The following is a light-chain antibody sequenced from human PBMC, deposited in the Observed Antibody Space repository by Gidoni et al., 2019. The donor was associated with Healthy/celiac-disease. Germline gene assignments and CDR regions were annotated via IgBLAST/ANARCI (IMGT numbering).Light chain of an antibody. CDR1: QSISSY. Sequence: DIQMTQSPSSLSASVGDRVTITCRASQSISSYLNWYQQKPGKAPKLLIYAASSLQSGVPSRFSGSGSGTDFTLTISSLQPEDFATYYCQQSYSTPPGFTFXPXTKVDIK. J-gene: IGKJ3*01. V-gene: IGKV1-39*01. CDR3: QQSYSTPPGFT. CDR2: AAS.